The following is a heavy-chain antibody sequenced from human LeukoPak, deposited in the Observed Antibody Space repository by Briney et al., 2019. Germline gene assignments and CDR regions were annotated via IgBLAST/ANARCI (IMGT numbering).Heavy chain of an antibody. CDR2: TKSKTDGGTT. CDR3: ARDWGGEVIAVAGMSWY. V-gene: IGHV3-15*01. Sequence: PGGSLRLSCAASGFTFTNAWMSWVRQAPGKGLEWVGRTKSKTDGGTTEYAAPVKGRFIISRDDSKSTLYLQMNSLRAEDTAVYYCARDWGGEVIAVAGMSWYWGQGTLVTVSS. J-gene: IGHJ4*02. D-gene: IGHD6-19*01. CDR1: GFTFTNAW.